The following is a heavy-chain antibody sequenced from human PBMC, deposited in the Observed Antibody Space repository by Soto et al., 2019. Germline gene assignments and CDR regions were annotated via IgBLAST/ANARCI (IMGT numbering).Heavy chain of an antibody. CDR1: GGSVSSGSYY. V-gene: IGHV4-61*01. CDR2: IYYSGST. CDR3: ARRSSSGSYFRWFDP. J-gene: IGHJ5*02. D-gene: IGHD1-26*01. Sequence: PSETLSLTCTVSGGSVSSGSYYWSWIRQPPGKGLEWIGYIYYSGSTNYNPSLKSRVTISVDTSKNQFSLKLSSVTAADTAVYYCARRSSSGSYFRWFDPWGQGTLVTVSS.